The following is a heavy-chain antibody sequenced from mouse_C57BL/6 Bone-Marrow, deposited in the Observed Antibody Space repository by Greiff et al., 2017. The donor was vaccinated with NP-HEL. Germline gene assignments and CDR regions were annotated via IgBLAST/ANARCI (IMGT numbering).Heavy chain of an antibody. V-gene: IGHV1-81*01. Sequence: VQLQQSGAELARPGASVKLSCKASGYTFTSYGISWVKQRTGQGLEWIGEIYPRSGNTYYNEKFKGKGTRTADKSSSTAYMELRRLTSEDSAVYFCARDYGSSYWYFDVWGTGTTVTVSS. CDR2: IYPRSGNT. D-gene: IGHD1-1*01. CDR1: GYTFTSYG. J-gene: IGHJ1*03. CDR3: ARDYGSSYWYFDV.